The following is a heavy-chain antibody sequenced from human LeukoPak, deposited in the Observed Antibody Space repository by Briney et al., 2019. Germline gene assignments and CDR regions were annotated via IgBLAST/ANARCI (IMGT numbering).Heavy chain of an antibody. CDR3: ARDRCSSTSCYLDY. V-gene: IGHV1-69*05. D-gene: IGHD2-2*01. J-gene: IGHJ4*02. Sequence: GASVKVSCKASGGTFSSYAISWVRQAPGQGLEWMGGIIPIFGTANYAQKFQGRVTITTDESTSTAYMELSSLRSEDTAVYYCARDRCSSTSCYLDYWGQGTLVTVSS. CDR2: IIPIFGTA. CDR1: GGTFSSYA.